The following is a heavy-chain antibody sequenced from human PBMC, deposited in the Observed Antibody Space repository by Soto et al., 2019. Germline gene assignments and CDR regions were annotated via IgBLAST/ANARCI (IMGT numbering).Heavy chain of an antibody. V-gene: IGHV3-15*07. J-gene: IGHJ4*02. Sequence: PGGSLRLSCAASGFTFSNARMHWVRQAPGKGLEWVGRTKSKTDGGTTDYAAPVKGRFTISRDDSKNTLYLQMNSLKTEDTAVYYCTTELETTYYYDSSGYSTQFDYWRQGT. CDR2: TKSKTDGGTT. CDR3: TTELETTYYYDSSGYSTQFDY. D-gene: IGHD3-22*01. CDR1: GFTFSNAR.